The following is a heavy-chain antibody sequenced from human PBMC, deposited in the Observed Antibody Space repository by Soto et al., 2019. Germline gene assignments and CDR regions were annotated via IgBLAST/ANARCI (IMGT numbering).Heavy chain of an antibody. J-gene: IGHJ4*02. CDR1: GGSINSVDYF. CDR3: AKYSIAAAVFGFDY. Sequence: SETLSLTCTVSGGSINSVDYFWTWIRQSPGKGLEWIGYIYYSGSTYYNPSLKSRVTISVDTSKNQFSLKLSSVTAADTAVYYCAKYSIAAAVFGFDYWGQGTLVTVSS. V-gene: IGHV4-30-4*01. CDR2: IYYSGST. D-gene: IGHD6-13*01.